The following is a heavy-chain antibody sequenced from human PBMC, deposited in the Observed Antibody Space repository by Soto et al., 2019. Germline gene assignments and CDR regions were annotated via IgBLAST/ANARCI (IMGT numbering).Heavy chain of an antibody. V-gene: IGHV1-2*04. J-gene: IGHJ3*02. CDR1: GYTFTGYY. Sequence: ASVKVSCKASGYTFTGYYMHWVRQAPGQGLEWMGWINPNSGGTNYAQKFQGWVTMTRDTSISTAYMELSRLRSDDTAVYYCARGVNWNQNSRAFDIWGQGTMVTVSS. D-gene: IGHD1-1*01. CDR3: ARGVNWNQNSRAFDI. CDR2: INPNSGGT.